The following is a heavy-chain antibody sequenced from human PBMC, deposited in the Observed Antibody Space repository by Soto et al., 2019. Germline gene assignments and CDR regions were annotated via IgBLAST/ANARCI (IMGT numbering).Heavy chain of an antibody. CDR2: ITDSAYAT. V-gene: IGHV3-23*01. J-gene: IGHJ4*02. CDR1: GFTFSSYA. D-gene: IGHD2-15*01. CDR3: AKIAHCGGSRCFRFDY. Sequence: GGSLRLSCAASGFTFSSYAMSWVRQAPGKGLEWVSAITDSAYATFYADSVKGRFTISRDNSKNTLYLQMNDLRADDTAIYYCAKIAHCGGSRCFRFDYWGQGTLVTVSS.